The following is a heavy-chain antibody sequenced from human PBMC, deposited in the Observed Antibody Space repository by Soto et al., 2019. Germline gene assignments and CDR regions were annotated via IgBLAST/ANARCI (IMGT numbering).Heavy chain of an antibody. CDR1: GFTCSSYA. CDR2: ISGSGGST. CDR3: AKVSRIQLWLPSGI. D-gene: IGHD5-18*01. V-gene: IGHV3-23*01. J-gene: IGHJ4*02. Sequence: LRLSCAASGFTCSSYAMSWVRQAPGKGLEWVSAISGSGGSTYYADSVKGRFTISRDNSKNTLYLQMNSLRAEDTAVYYCAKVSRIQLWLPSGIWGQGTLVTVSS.